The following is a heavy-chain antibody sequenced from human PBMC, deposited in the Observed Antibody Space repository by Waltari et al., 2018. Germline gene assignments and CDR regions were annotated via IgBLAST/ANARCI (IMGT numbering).Heavy chain of an antibody. J-gene: IGHJ4*02. D-gene: IGHD6-19*01. V-gene: IGHV3-23*01. CDR1: GFTFTNYA. CDR3: AKGFRGPLAGTDYFDY. CDR2: ITGNGVTT. Sequence: EVQLLESGGGLVQPGGSLRLSCADSGFTFTNYALRGVRPAPGKGLEWASAITGNGVTTHYADSVKGRFTISRDNSKNTLYLQMNNLRDEDTAIYYCAKGFRGPLAGTDYFDYWGQGTLVTVSS.